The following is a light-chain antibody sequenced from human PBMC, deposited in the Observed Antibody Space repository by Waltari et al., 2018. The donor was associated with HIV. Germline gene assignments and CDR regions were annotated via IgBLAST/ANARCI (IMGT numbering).Light chain of an antibody. J-gene: IGLJ3*02. CDR3: SSDTATTAIL. V-gene: IGLV2-14*01. CDR2: EVT. CDR1: NSDVGDYNY. Sequence: QSVLTQPASVSGSPGQAITISCTGTNSDVGDYNYVSWYQQHPGKDPKLLIYEVTHRPSGISICFSGFKSGNMASMTISGLQAEDVADYYCSSDTATTAILFGGGTKVTVL.